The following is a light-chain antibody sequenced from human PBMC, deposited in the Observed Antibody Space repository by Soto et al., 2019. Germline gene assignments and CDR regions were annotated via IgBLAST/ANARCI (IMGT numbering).Light chain of an antibody. CDR2: DTS. CDR3: QNRSNYPPLT. Sequence: EIDLTQSPATLSLSPGERATLSCRASQSISIYLAWYQQKPGQPPRLLIYDTSNRAPGIPARFSGGGSGTDFTLTISSLEPDDFAIYYCQNRSNYPPLTFGGGTKVEIK. CDR1: QSISIY. V-gene: IGKV3-11*01. J-gene: IGKJ4*01.